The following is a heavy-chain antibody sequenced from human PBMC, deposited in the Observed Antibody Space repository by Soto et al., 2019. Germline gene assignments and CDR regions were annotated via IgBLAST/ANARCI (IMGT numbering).Heavy chain of an antibody. Sequence: QVQLVQSGAEEKKPGASVQVSCTSSGYTFTSYAMHWVRQAPGQRLEWMAWINAGNGNTKYSQKVQGRVTITRDTSASTAYMVLSSLRTEDTAVYYCARGANWVDIWGQGTMVTVSS. J-gene: IGHJ3*02. CDR3: ARGANWVDI. CDR1: GYTFTSYA. D-gene: IGHD7-27*01. CDR2: INAGNGNT. V-gene: IGHV1-3*05.